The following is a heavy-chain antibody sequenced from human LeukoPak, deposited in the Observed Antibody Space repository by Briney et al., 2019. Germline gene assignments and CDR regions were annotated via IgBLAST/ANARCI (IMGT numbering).Heavy chain of an antibody. Sequence: ASVKVSCKASGYTFTSYGISWVRQAPGQGLEWMGWISPYNGNTNYAQKLQGRVTMTTDTSTSTAYMDLRSLRSDDTAVYYCARDLALVVTAIPGWFDPWGQGTLVTVSS. V-gene: IGHV1-18*01. D-gene: IGHD2-21*02. CDR3: ARDLALVVTAIPGWFDP. J-gene: IGHJ5*02. CDR2: ISPYNGNT. CDR1: GYTFTSYG.